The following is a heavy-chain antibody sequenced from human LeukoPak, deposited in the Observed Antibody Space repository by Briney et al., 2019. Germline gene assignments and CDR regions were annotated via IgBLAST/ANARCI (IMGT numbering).Heavy chain of an antibody. V-gene: IGHV1-2*02. CDR3: ARVLGYYDSSGYGY. CDR1: GYTFTGYY. Sequence: GSVKVSCKASGYTFTGYYMHWVRQAPGQGLEWMGWINPNSGGTNYAQKFQGRVTMTRDTSISTAYMELSRLRSDDTAVYYCARVLGYYDSSGYGYWGQGTLVTVSS. J-gene: IGHJ4*02. D-gene: IGHD3-22*01. CDR2: INPNSGGT.